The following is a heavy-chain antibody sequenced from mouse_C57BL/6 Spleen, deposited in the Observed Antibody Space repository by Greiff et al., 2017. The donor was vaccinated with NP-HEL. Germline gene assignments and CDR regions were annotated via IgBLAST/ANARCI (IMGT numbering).Heavy chain of an antibody. J-gene: IGHJ4*01. CDR3: ARVHYDDAMDY. CDR2: ISSGSSTI. Sequence: EVKVVESGGGLVKPGGSLKLSCAASGFTFSDYGMHWVRQAPEKGLEWVAYISSGSSTIYYADTVKGRFTISRDNAKNTLFLQMTSLRSEDTAMYYCARVHYDDAMDYWGQGTSVTVSS. V-gene: IGHV5-17*01. CDR1: GFTFSDYG. D-gene: IGHD2-3*01.